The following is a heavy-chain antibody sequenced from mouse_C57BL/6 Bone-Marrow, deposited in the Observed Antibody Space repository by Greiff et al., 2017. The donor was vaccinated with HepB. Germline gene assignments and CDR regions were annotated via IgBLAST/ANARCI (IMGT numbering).Heavy chain of an antibody. CDR2: ISSGSSTI. Sequence: EVKLVESGGGLVKPGGSLKLSCAASGFTFSDYGMHWVRQAPEKGLEWVAYISSGSSTIYYADTVKGRFTISRDNAKNTLFLQMTSLRSEDTAMYYCARPYYYGRDYFDYWGQGTTLTVSS. CDR3: ARPYYYGRDYFDY. V-gene: IGHV5-17*01. D-gene: IGHD1-1*01. CDR1: GFTFSDYG. J-gene: IGHJ2*01.